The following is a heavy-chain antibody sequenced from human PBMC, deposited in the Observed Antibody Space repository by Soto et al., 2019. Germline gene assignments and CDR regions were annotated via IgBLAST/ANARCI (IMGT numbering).Heavy chain of an antibody. CDR3: ATEDVSGSYQKYNWFDP. CDR1: GFTFSSYW. V-gene: IGHV3-7*01. Sequence: EVQLVESGGGLVQPGGSLRLSCAASGFTFSSYWMSWVRQAPGKGLEWVANIKQDGSEKYYVDSVKGRFTISRDNAKNSLYLQMNSLRAEDTAVYYCATEDVSGSYQKYNWFDPWGQGTLVTVSS. J-gene: IGHJ5*02. CDR2: IKQDGSEK. D-gene: IGHD3-16*02.